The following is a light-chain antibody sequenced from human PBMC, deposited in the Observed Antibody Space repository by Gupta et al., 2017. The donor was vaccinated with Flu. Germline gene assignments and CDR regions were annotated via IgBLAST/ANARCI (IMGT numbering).Light chain of an antibody. Sequence: QPALTQPASVSGSPGQSITISCTGTSSDVGTYNRVSWYQQHPGKAPKLMIYEVTNRPSGVADRFSGSKSGNTASLTISGLQDEDEADYYCSSYTSSSTRVFGAGTKLTVL. CDR2: EVT. J-gene: IGLJ2*01. CDR3: SSYTSSSTRV. V-gene: IGLV2-14*01. CDR1: SSDVGTYNR.